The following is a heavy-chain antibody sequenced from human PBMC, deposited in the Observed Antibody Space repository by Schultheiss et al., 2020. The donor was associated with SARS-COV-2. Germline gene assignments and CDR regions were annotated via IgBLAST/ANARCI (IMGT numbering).Heavy chain of an antibody. J-gene: IGHJ4*02. D-gene: IGHD6-13*01. CDR3: ARGIAAAGTKEFDY. CDR1: GGSVSSGSYY. Sequence: SETLSLTCTVSGGSVSSGSYYWSWIRQPPGKGLEWIGEINHSGSTNYNPSLKSRVTISVDTSKNQFSLKLSSVTAADTAVYYCARGIAAAGTKEFDYWGQGTLVTVSS. V-gene: IGHV4-61*01. CDR2: INHSGST.